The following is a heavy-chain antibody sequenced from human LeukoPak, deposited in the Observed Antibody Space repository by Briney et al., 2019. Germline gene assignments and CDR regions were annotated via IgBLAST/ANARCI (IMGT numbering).Heavy chain of an antibody. Sequence: SETLSLTCAVYGGSFSGYYWSWIRQPPGKGLEWIGYIYYSGSTNYNPSLKSRVTISVDTSKNQFSLKLRSVTAADTVVYYCARVTGYVIEDNFDYWGQGTLVTVSS. CDR3: ARVTGYVIEDNFDY. CDR1: GGSFSGYY. D-gene: IGHD2-15*01. V-gene: IGHV4-59*01. J-gene: IGHJ4*02. CDR2: IYYSGST.